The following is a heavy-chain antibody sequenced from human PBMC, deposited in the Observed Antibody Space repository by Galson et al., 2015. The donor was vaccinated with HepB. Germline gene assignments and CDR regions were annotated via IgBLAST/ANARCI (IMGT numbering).Heavy chain of an antibody. J-gene: IGHJ4*02. V-gene: IGHV3-21*01. CDR1: GFTFSSYS. Sequence: SLRLSCAASGFTFSSYSMNWVRQAPGKGLEWVSSISSSSSYIYYADSVKGRFTISRDNAKNSLYLQMNSLRAEDTAVYYCARGVRYCSSTSCSFDYWGQGTLVTVSS. D-gene: IGHD2-2*01. CDR2: ISSSSSYI. CDR3: ARGVRYCSSTSCSFDY.